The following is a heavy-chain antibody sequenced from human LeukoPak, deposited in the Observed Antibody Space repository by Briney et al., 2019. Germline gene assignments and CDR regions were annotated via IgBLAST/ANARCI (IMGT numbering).Heavy chain of an antibody. D-gene: IGHD5-12*01. V-gene: IGHV1-69*13. CDR2: IIPIFRTA. CDR1: GGTFRSFA. Sequence: GASVKVSCKASGGTFRSFAISWVRQAPGQGLEWMGGIIPIFRTANYAQKFQGRVTITADESTSTAYMELSSLRSEDTAVYHCARVGDEVAYTRGYLDHWGQGTLVTVSS. CDR3: ARVGDEVAYTRGYLDH. J-gene: IGHJ4*02.